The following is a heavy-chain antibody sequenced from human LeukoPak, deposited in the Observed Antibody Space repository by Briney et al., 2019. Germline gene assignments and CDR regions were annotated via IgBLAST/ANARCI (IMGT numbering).Heavy chain of an antibody. CDR2: MNPNSGNT. J-gene: IGHJ6*02. CDR1: GYTFTSYD. Sequence: ASVKVSCKASGYTFTSYDINWVRQATGQGLEWMGWMNPNSGNTGYAQKFQGRVTMTRNTSISTAYMELSSLRSEDTAVYYCARGPPRGRDYCSSTSCPLDYYYYGMDVWGQGTTVTVSS. V-gene: IGHV1-8*01. D-gene: IGHD2-2*01. CDR3: ARGPPRGRDYCSSTSCPLDYYYYGMDV.